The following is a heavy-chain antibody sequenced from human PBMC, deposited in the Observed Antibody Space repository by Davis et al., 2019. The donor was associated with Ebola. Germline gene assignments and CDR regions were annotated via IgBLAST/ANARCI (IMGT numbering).Heavy chain of an antibody. CDR2: IWYDGTNT. Sequence: GESLKISCAASGFTFSHFGMHWVRQRPGKGLEWLAVIWYDGTNTHYADSVKGRFTISRDDSKSTLYLQMNSLRPDDTAVYYCAKRKGWFGELSPLDYWGQGTLVTVSS. CDR1: GFTFSHFG. J-gene: IGHJ4*02. V-gene: IGHV3-30*02. CDR3: AKRKGWFGELSPLDY. D-gene: IGHD3-10*01.